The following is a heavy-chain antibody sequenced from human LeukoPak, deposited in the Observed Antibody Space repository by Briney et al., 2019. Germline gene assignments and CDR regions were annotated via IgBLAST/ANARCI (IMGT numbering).Heavy chain of an antibody. CDR2: ISYDGSNK. D-gene: IGHD6-19*01. V-gene: IGHV3-30*18. Sequence: GGSLRLSCAASGFTFSSYGMHWVRQAPGKGLEWVAVISYDGSNKYYADSVKGRFTISRDNSKNTLYLQMNSLRAEDTAVYYCAKDRISSGWLVPYDYWGQGTLVTVSS. CDR1: GFTFSSYG. CDR3: AKDRISSGWLVPYDY. J-gene: IGHJ4*02.